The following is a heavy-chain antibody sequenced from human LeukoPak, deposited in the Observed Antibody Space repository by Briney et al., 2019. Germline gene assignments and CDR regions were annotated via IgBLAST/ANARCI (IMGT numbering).Heavy chain of an antibody. D-gene: IGHD4-23*01. V-gene: IGHV3-7*01. J-gene: IGHJ4*02. CDR2: IKQDGSEK. CDR3: ARDNRESYGGNSDY. CDR1: GFTFSSYW. Sequence: GGSLRLSCAASGFTFSSYWMSWVRQAPGKGLEWVANIKQDGSEKYYVDSVKGRFTISRDNAKNSLYLQMNSLRAEDTAVYYCARDNRESYGGNSDYWGQGTLVTVSS.